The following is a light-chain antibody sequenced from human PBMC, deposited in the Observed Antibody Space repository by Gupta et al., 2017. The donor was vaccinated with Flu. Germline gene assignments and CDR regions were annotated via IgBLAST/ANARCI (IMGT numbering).Light chain of an antibody. CDR2: SNN. CDR1: SSNIVAGSD. Sequence: QSVLTQPPSVSGAPGQRVTIACTGSSSNIVAGSDVHWYQQLPGTAPKRFIVSNNNRPSGIPARFLSSTSANYASPPIVGVQTEEEADDYCHSSDTSINGLVFGGGTKLTVL. CDR3: HSSDTSINGLV. V-gene: IGLV1-40*01. J-gene: IGLJ2*01.